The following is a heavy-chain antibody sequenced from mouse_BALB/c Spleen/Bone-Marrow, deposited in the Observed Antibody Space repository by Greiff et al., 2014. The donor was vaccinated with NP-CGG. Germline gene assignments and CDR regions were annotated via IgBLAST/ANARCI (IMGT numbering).Heavy chain of an antibody. J-gene: IGHJ3*01. CDR3: ARPSYDYDLAWFAY. D-gene: IGHD2-4*01. V-gene: IGHV3-8*02. CDR2: ISYSGST. Sequence: VQLKESGPSLVKPSQTLSLTCSVTGDSITGGYWNWIRKFPGNKPEYMGYISYSGSTYYNPSLKSRISITRDTSKNQYYLQLNSVTTEDTATYYCARPSYDYDLAWFAYWGQGTLVTVSA. CDR1: GDSITGGY.